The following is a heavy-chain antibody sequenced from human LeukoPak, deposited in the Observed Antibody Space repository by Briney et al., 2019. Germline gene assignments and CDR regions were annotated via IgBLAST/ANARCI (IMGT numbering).Heavy chain of an antibody. V-gene: IGHV3-48*03. CDR3: TTLTVASNFDY. Sequence: PGGSLRLSCAASGFSFSDYEIHWVRQAPGKGLEWISDISSSGTTTYYADSVKGRFTISRDNAKNSLYLQMNSLRAEDTAVCYCTTLTVASNFDYWGQGTLVTVSS. CDR1: GFSFSDYE. D-gene: IGHD6-19*01. J-gene: IGHJ4*02. CDR2: ISSSGTTT.